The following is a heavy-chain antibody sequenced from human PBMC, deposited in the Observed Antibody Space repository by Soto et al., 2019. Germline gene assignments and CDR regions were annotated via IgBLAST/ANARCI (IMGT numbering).Heavy chain of an antibody. CDR2: ISSSSSTI. CDR1: GFTFSTYS. CDR3: AGPTYYYDSSGPPAY. Sequence: GGSLRLSCAASGFTFSTYSMNWVRQAPGKGLEWVSYISSSSSTIFYTDSVKGRFTVSRDNAKNSLYLQMNSLRAEDMAVYYCAGPTYYYDSSGPPAYWGQGTLVTSPQ. J-gene: IGHJ4*02. V-gene: IGHV3-48*01. D-gene: IGHD3-22*01.